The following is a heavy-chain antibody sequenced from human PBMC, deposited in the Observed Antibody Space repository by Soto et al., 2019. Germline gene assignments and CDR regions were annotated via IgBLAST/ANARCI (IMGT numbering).Heavy chain of an antibody. V-gene: IGHV3-33*01. CDR2: IWYDGSNK. CDR1: GFTFSSYG. J-gene: IGHJ6*02. CDR3: AREGEEPAATPYYYYGMDV. D-gene: IGHD2-2*02. Sequence: GGSLRLSCAASGFTFSSYGMHWVRQAPGKGLEWVAVIWYDGSNKYYADSVKGRFTISRDNSKNTLYLQMNSLRAEDTAVYYCAREGEEPAATPYYYYGMDVWGQGTTVTVSS.